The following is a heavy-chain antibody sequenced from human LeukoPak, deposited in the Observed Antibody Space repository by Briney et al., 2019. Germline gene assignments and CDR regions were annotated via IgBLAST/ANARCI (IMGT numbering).Heavy chain of an antibody. Sequence: ASVKVSCKTSGYSFINYGISWVRQAPGQGLEWMGWISAYNGYTDFAERFQGRVTTATDTSTSIAYMELRSLRSDDTAVYYCARGHVDTAMVPFDYWGQGTLVTVSS. D-gene: IGHD5-18*01. CDR3: ARGHVDTAMVPFDY. J-gene: IGHJ4*02. CDR2: ISAYNGYT. CDR1: GYSFINYG. V-gene: IGHV1-18*01.